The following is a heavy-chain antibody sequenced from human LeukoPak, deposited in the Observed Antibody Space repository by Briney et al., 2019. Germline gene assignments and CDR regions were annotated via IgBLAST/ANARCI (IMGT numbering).Heavy chain of an antibody. Sequence: GGSLRLSCVTSGFTFSSYWISWVRQAPGKGLEWVANIKQDGSEKYYVDSVKGRFTISRDNAKNSLYLQMNSLRAEDTAVYYCARETYYFDYWGQGTLVTVSS. CDR1: GFTFSSYW. CDR3: ARETYYFDY. V-gene: IGHV3-7*01. CDR2: IKQDGSEK. J-gene: IGHJ4*02.